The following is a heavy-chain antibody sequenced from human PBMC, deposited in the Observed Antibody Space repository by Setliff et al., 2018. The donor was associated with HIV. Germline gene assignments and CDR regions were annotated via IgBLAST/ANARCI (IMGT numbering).Heavy chain of an antibody. CDR2: IYYSGST. J-gene: IGHJ2*01. CDR1: GGSISSSNYY. CDR3: ARPTASYSSSWDSWYFDL. D-gene: IGHD6-13*01. Sequence: LSLTCTVSGGSISSSNYYWGWIRQPPGKGLEWIGSIYYSGSTYYNPSLKSRVTISVDTSKNQFSLRLSSVTAADTAVYYCARPTASYSSSWDSWYFDLWGRGALVTVSS. V-gene: IGHV4-39*07.